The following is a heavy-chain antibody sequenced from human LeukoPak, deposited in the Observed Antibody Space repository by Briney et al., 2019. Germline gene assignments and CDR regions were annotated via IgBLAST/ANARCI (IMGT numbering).Heavy chain of an antibody. D-gene: IGHD3-10*01. CDR3: ARGRLSPLITRITMVRGANKGDAFDI. CDR1: GFTFSSYW. V-gene: IGHV3-74*01. Sequence: QPGGSLRLSCAASGFTFSSYWMHWVRQAPGKGLVWVSRINSDGSSTSYADSVKGRFTISRDNAKNTLYLQMNSLRAEDTAVYYCARGRLSPLITRITMVRGANKGDAFDIWGQGTMVTVSS. J-gene: IGHJ3*02. CDR2: INSDGSST.